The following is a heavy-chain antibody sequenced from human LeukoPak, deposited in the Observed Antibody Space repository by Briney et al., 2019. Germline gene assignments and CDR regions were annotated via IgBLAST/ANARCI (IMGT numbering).Heavy chain of an antibody. Sequence: GGSLRLSCAASRFSFRSYWMYWVRQVPGKGLMWVSRINVDGTDPTYAESVRGRFIISRDNAKNTLYLQMNSLRTEDTGTYYCTRDQREATNPDAFDVWGRGTMVAVSS. CDR1: RFSFRSYW. CDR3: TRDQREATNPDAFDV. J-gene: IGHJ3*01. D-gene: IGHD1/OR15-1a*01. V-gene: IGHV3-74*03. CDR2: INVDGTDP.